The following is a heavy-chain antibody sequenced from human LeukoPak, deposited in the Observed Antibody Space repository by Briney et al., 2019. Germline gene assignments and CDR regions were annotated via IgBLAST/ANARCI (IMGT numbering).Heavy chain of an antibody. CDR1: GGSISSYY. CDR2: IYYSGST. D-gene: IGHD1-26*01. V-gene: IGHV4-59*01. J-gene: IGHJ6*03. Sequence: SETLSLTCTVSGGSISSYYWSWIRQPPGKGLEWIGDIYYSGSTNYTPSLKSRVTISVDTSKNQFSLKLSSVTAADTAVYYCATTLWAWEGHYYYMDFGGKGTTVTVS. CDR3: ATTLWAWEGHYYYMDF.